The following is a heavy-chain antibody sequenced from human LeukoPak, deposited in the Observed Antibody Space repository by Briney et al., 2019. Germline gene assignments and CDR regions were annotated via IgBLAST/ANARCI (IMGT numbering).Heavy chain of an antibody. CDR3: ARLPNQSKDSIGHY. CDR1: GCSIISGGYY. Sequence: LTCTVSGCSIISGGYYWSWIRQHPGKGLEWSGYNYYRGSTYYNPSLKSRVTISVDTSKNQFSLTLSSVRAADTAVYYCARLPNQSKDSIGHYWGQGTRVRLSS. D-gene: IGHD1-14*01. V-gene: IGHV4-31*03. J-gene: IGHJ4*02. CDR2: NYYRGST.